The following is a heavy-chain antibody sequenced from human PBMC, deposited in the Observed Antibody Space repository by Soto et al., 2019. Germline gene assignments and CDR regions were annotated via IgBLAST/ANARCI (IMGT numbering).Heavy chain of an antibody. J-gene: IGHJ4*02. CDR1: GFTFSNAW. CDR2: IKSKTDSGTT. Sequence: TGGSLRLSCAASGFTFSNAWMSWVRQAPGKGLEWVGRIKSKTDSGTTDYAAPVKGRFTISRDDSKNTLYLQMNSLKTEDSAVYYCAKDIGSSGWYWSATLDYWGQGT. CDR3: AKDIGSSGWYWSATLDY. V-gene: IGHV3-15*01. D-gene: IGHD6-13*01.